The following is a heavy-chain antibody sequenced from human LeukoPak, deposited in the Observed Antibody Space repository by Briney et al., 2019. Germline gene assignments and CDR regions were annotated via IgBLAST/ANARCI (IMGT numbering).Heavy chain of an antibody. D-gene: IGHD6-19*01. J-gene: IGHJ5*02. Sequence: GGSLRLSCAASGFTFSSYAMSWVRQAPGKGREWVSAISGSGGSTYYADSGKGRFTISRDNSKNTLYLQMNSLRAEDTAVYYCAIQRGWFPSGFDPWGQGTLVTVSS. V-gene: IGHV3-23*01. CDR3: AIQRGWFPSGFDP. CDR2: ISGSGGST. CDR1: GFTFSSYA.